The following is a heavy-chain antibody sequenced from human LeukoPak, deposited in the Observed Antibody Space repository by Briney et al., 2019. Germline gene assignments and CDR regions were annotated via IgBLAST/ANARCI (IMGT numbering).Heavy chain of an antibody. V-gene: IGHV4-34*01. Sequence: SETLSLTCAVYGGSFSGYYWGWIRQPPGKGLEWIGEIDHSGSTNYNPSLKSRITMSVDTSKNQFSLKLSSVTAADTAVYYCARDNDMGFEYWGQGTLVTVSS. D-gene: IGHD3-9*01. CDR1: GGSFSGYY. CDR2: IDHSGST. CDR3: ARDNDMGFEY. J-gene: IGHJ4*01.